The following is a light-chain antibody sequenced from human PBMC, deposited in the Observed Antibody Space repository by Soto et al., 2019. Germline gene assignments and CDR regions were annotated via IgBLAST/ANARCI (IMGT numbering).Light chain of an antibody. V-gene: IGKV3-15*01. CDR3: QQYSDWPPT. CDR2: GAS. CDR1: QSVSSN. Sequence: EIGMTQSPSTLSVSTGERATLSCRASQSVSSNLAWYQQKPGQAPRLLINGASTRATGIPARFSGSGSGTEFSLTISSLQSEDFAVYYCQQYSDWPPTFGQGTKV. J-gene: IGKJ1*01.